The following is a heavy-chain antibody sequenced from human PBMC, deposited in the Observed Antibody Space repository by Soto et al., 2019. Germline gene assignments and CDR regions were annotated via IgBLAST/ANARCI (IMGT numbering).Heavy chain of an antibody. CDR1: GFSFGTYV. D-gene: IGHD2-2*02. V-gene: IGHV3-23*01. J-gene: IGHJ4*02. Sequence: GESLKISCAASGFSFGTYVMNWVRQAPGKGLEWVSGISGSGGRVYSADSVKGRFTISRDNSKNTLYLQMNSLRAEDTAVYYCAKERSRYCSSTSCYTPGYWGQGTLVTVSS. CDR2: ISGSGGRV. CDR3: AKERSRYCSSTSCYTPGY.